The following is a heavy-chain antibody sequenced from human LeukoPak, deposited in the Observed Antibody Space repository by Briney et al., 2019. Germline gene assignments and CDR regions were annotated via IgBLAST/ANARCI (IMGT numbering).Heavy chain of an antibody. CDR2: INHSGST. CDR3: ASREVVPAARDY. CDR1: GGSFSGYY. V-gene: IGHV4-34*01. Sequence: KSSETLSLTCAVYGGSFSGYYWSWIRQPPGKGLEWIGEINHSGSTNYNPSLKSRVTISVDTSKNQFSLKLSSVTAADTAVYYCASREVVPAARDYWGQGTLVTVSS. J-gene: IGHJ4*02. D-gene: IGHD2-2*01.